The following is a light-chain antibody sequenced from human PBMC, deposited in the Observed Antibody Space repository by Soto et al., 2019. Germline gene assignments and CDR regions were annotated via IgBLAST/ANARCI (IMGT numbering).Light chain of an antibody. Sequence: DIQMTQSPSTLSASVGDRVTITCRASQTVSIWLAWYQQKPGKAPKFLIYKASILESGVPSRFSGSGSGTEFSLTISSLQPDDFATYYCQQYNSSWTFGQGTKVDI. CDR1: QTVSIW. CDR3: QQYNSSWT. J-gene: IGKJ1*01. CDR2: KAS. V-gene: IGKV1-5*03.